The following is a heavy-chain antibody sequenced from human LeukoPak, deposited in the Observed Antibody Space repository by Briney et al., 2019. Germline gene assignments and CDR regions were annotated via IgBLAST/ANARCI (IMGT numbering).Heavy chain of an antibody. CDR3: AAAPIYYDYVWGSYRFDN. CDR2: IVVGSGNT. D-gene: IGHD3-16*02. CDR1: GFTFTSSA. J-gene: IGHJ4*02. Sequence: ASVKVSCKASGFTFTSSAMQWVRQARGQRLAWIGWIVVGSGNTNYAQKFQERVTITRDMSTSTAYMEVSSLGSEDTAVYYCAAAPIYYDYVWGSYRFDNWGQGTLVTVSS. V-gene: IGHV1-58*02.